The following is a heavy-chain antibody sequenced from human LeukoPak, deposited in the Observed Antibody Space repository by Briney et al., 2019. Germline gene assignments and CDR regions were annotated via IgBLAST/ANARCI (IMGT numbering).Heavy chain of an antibody. D-gene: IGHD6-13*01. CDR3: ARDQYSSSWYGAFDC. J-gene: IGHJ4*02. Sequence: PSETLSLTCTVSGGSISSYYWSWIRQPPGKGLECIGYIYYSGSTNYNPSLQSRVTISVDTSKYQFSLKLSSVTAADTAVYYCARDQYSSSWYGAFDCWGQGTLVTVSS. CDR1: GGSISSYY. CDR2: IYYSGST. V-gene: IGHV4-59*01.